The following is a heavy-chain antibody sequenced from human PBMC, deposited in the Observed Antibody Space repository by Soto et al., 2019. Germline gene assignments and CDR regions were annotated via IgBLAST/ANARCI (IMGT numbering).Heavy chain of an antibody. CDR1: GFTFSDHY. J-gene: IGHJ6*03. D-gene: IGHD6-13*01. V-gene: IGHV3-72*01. CDR3: ARGQGSSSWFHLPYYYMDV. CDR2: TRNKANSYTT. Sequence: GGSLRLSCAASGFTFSDHYMDWVRQAPGKGLEWVGRTRNKANSYTTEYAASVKGRFTISRDDSKNSLYLQMNSLKTEDTAVYYCARGQGSSSWFHLPYYYMDVWGKGTTVTVSS.